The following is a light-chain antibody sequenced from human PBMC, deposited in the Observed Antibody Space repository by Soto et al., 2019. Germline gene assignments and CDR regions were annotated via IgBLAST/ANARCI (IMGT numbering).Light chain of an antibody. CDR1: QSVSSY. V-gene: IGKV3-11*01. Sequence: EIVLTQSPATLSLSPGERATLSCRASQSVSSYLAWYQQKPGQAPRLLIYGASNRATGIPARFSGSGSGTDFTLTISSLEPEDFAVYYCQQRSNWPPTCGQGTKLEIK. J-gene: IGKJ2*01. CDR3: QQRSNWPPT. CDR2: GAS.